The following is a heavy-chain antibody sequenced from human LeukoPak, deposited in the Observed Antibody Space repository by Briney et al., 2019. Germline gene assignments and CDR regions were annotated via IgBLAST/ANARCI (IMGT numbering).Heavy chain of an antibody. CDR2: ISSSSSYI. CDR1: GFTFSSYS. Sequence: PGGSPRLSCAASGFTFSSYSMNWVRQAPGKGLEWVSSISSSSSYIYYADSVKGRFTISRDNAKNSLYLQMNSLRAEDTAVYYCARDLDWDIVVVPAHYYYGMDVWGQGTTVTVSS. V-gene: IGHV3-21*01. J-gene: IGHJ6*02. D-gene: IGHD2-2*01. CDR3: ARDLDWDIVVVPAHYYYGMDV.